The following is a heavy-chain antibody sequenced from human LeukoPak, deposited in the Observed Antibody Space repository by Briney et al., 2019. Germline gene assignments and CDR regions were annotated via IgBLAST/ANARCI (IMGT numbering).Heavy chain of an antibody. V-gene: IGHV3-48*01. CDR3: AKDRGVHGGLDY. D-gene: IGHD3-10*01. J-gene: IGHJ4*02. CDR2: ISSSTTTI. CDR1: GFTFSTYS. Sequence: GGSLRLSCAASGFTFSTYSMNWVRQAPGKGLEWVAYISSSTTTIYYAGSVKGRFTISRDSAKNALYLQMNSLRAEDTAVYYCAKDRGVHGGLDYWGQGTLVTVSS.